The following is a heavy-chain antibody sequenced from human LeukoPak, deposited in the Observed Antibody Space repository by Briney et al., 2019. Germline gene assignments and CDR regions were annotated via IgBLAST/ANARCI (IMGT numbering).Heavy chain of an antibody. J-gene: IGHJ6*02. V-gene: IGHV4-59*12. D-gene: IGHD7-27*01. CDR2: IYYSGST. Sequence: PSETLSLTCTVSGGSISSYYWSWIRQPPGKGLEWIGYIYYSGSTNYNPSLKSRVTISVDTSKNQFSLKLSSVTAADTAVYYCARDSLGYYYGMDVWGQGTTVTVSS. CDR3: ARDSLGYYYGMDV. CDR1: GGSISSYY.